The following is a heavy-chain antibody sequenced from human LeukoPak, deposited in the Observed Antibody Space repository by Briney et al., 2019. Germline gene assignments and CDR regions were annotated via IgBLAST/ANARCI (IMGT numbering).Heavy chain of an antibody. CDR2: ISSSSSYI. V-gene: IGHV3-21*01. Sequence: GGSLRLSCAASGFTFSSYNLNWVRQAPGKGLEWVSSISSSSSYIYYADSVKGRFTISRDNAKNSLYLQMNSLRAEDTAVYYCARDRGANYDYVWGSHAFDIWGQGTMVTVSS. CDR3: ARDRGANYDYVWGSHAFDI. J-gene: IGHJ3*02. D-gene: IGHD3-16*01. CDR1: GFTFSSYN.